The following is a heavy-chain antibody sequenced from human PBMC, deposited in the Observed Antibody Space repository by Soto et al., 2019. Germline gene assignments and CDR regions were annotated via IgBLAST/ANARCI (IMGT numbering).Heavy chain of an antibody. Sequence: APGKGLEWMGGFDPEDGETIYAQKFQGRVTMTEDTSTDTAYMELSSLRSEDTAVYYCATEIAEYYYDSSGSRSDFDYWGQGTLVTVS. CDR2: FDPEDGET. D-gene: IGHD3-22*01. CDR3: ATEIAEYYYDSSGSRSDFDY. V-gene: IGHV1-24*01. J-gene: IGHJ4*02.